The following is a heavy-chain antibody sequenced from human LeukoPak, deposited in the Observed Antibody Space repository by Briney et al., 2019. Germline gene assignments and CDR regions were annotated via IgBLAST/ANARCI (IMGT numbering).Heavy chain of an antibody. D-gene: IGHD4-17*01. CDR3: AKDTATTMDYGDFKFDP. CDR2: ISGSGGST. CDR1: GFTFSSYA. V-gene: IGHV3-23*01. Sequence: GGSLRLSCAASGFTFSSYAMSWVRQAPGKGLEWVSAISGSGGSTYYADSVEGRFTISRDNSKNTLYLQMNSLRAEDTAVYYCAKDTATTMDYGDFKFDPWGQGTLVTVSS. J-gene: IGHJ5*02.